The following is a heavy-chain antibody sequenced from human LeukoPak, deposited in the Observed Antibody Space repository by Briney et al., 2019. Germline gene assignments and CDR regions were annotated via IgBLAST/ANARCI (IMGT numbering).Heavy chain of an antibody. CDR1: GGTFSSYA. D-gene: IGHD6-25*01. CDR2: IIPILGIA. CDR3: ARDGSGYYYYYMDV. J-gene: IGHJ6*03. Sequence: GASVKVSCKASGGTFSSYAISWVRQAPGQGLEWMGRIIPILGIANYAQKFQGRVTITAGKSTSTAYMELSSLRSEDTAVYYCARDGSGYYYYYMDVWGKGTTVTVSS. V-gene: IGHV1-69*04.